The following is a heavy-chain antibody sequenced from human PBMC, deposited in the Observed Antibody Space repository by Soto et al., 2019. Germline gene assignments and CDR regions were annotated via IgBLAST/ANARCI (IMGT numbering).Heavy chain of an antibody. V-gene: IGHV4-39*01. CDR2: IYYSGST. D-gene: IGHD6-6*01. CDR3: ARTGRRFSSMVDP. J-gene: IGHJ5*02. CDR1: GGSISSSSYY. Sequence: SETLSLTCTVSGGSISSSSYYWGWIRQPPGKGLEWIGSIYYSGSTYYNPSLKSRVTISVDTSKNQFSLKLSSVTAADTAVYYCARTGRRFSSMVDPWGQGTLVTVSS.